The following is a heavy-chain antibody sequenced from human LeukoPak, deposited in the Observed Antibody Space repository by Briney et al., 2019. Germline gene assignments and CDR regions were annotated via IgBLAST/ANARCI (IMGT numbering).Heavy chain of an antibody. CDR1: GFTFSSYA. CDR3: AKPPIVGATRANWFDP. D-gene: IGHD1-26*01. J-gene: IGHJ5*02. CDR2: ISGSGGST. V-gene: IGHV3-23*01. Sequence: GGSLRLSCAASGFTFSSYAMSWVRQAPGKGLEWVSAISGSGGSTYYADSVKGRFTISRDNSKNTLYLQMNSLRAEDTAVYYCAKPPIVGATRANWFDPWGQGTLVTVSS.